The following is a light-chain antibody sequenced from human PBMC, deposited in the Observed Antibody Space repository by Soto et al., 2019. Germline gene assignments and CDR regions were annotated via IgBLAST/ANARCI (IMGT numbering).Light chain of an antibody. Sequence: EIVLRQSQGTLSLSPGERATLSFRASQSVSSSYLAWYQQKPGQAPRLLIYGASNRATGIPDRFSGSGSGTDFTLTISRLEPEDFAVYYCQQYGSSGTFGQGTKVDIK. CDR2: GAS. CDR3: QQYGSSGT. V-gene: IGKV3-20*01. J-gene: IGKJ1*01. CDR1: QSVSSSY.